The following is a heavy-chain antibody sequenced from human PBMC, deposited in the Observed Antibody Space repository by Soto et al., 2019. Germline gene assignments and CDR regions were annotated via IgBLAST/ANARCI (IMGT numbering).Heavy chain of an antibody. J-gene: IGHJ4*02. V-gene: IGHV1-46*03. CDR2: INPSGAST. CDR1: GYTFTSYD. CDR3: ARYRHTVGNDY. Sequence: ASVKVSCKASGYTFTSYDINWVRQTAGQGLEWMGIINPSGASTTYAQKFQDRVTMTTDTSTSTVYMELNSLTSEDTGVYYCARYRHTVGNDYWGQGTLVTVSS. D-gene: IGHD1-26*01.